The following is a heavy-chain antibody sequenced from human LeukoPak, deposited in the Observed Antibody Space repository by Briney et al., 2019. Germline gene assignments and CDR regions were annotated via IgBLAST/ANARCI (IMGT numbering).Heavy chain of an antibody. V-gene: IGHV3-53*01. CDR1: GFTVSSNY. J-gene: IGHJ4*02. CDR2: IYSGGST. Sequence: RAGGSLRLSCAASGFTVSSNYMSWVRQAPGKGLEWVSVIYSGGSTYYADSVKGRFTISRDNSKNTLYLQMNSLRAEDTAVYYCARGFGESQSLDYWGQGTLVTVSS. D-gene: IGHD3-10*01. CDR3: ARGFGESQSLDY.